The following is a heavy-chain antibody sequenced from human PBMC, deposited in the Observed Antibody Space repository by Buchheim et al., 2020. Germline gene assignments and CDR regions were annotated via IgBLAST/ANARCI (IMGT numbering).Heavy chain of an antibody. V-gene: IGHV3-30*18. Sequence: VQLVESGGGLVQPGRSLRLSCAASGFTFSSYGMHWVRQAPGKGLEWVAVISYDGSNKYYADSVKGRFTISRDNSKNTLYLQMNSLRAEDTAVYYCAKDDVIGSSWYGEYFQHWGQGTL. D-gene: IGHD6-13*01. CDR2: ISYDGSNK. CDR3: AKDDVIGSSWYGEYFQH. CDR1: GFTFSSYG. J-gene: IGHJ1*01.